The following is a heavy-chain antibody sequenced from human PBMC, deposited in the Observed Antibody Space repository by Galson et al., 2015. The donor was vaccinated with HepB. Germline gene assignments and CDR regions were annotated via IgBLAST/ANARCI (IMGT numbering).Heavy chain of an antibody. V-gene: IGHV3-30-3*01. CDR2: ISYDGSNK. Sequence: SLRLSCAASGFTFSSYVMHWVRQAPGKGLEWVAVISYDGSNKYYADSVKGRFTISRDNSKNTLYLQMNSLRAEDTAVYYCARVPKRYCSSTSCSGYYYYMDVWGKGTTVTVSS. D-gene: IGHD2-2*01. J-gene: IGHJ6*03. CDR1: GFTFSSYV. CDR3: ARVPKRYCSSTSCSGYYYYMDV.